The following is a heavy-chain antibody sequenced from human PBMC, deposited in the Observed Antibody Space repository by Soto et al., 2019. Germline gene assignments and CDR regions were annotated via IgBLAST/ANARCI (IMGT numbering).Heavy chain of an antibody. V-gene: IGHV4-39*01. CDR1: GGSISSSSSY. J-gene: IGHJ6*03. CDR2: IYYSGST. CDR3: ARYKGRKQQPLGYYYMDV. Sequence: PSETLSLTCTVSGGSISSSSSYWGWIRQPPGKGLEWIGYIYYSGSTNYNPSLKSRVTISVDTSKNQFSLKLSSVTAADTAVYYCARYKGRKQQPLGYYYMDVWGKGTTVTVSS. D-gene: IGHD6-13*01.